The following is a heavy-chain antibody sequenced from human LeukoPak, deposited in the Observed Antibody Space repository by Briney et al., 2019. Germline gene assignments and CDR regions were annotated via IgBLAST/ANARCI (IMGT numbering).Heavy chain of an antibody. Sequence: GGSLRLSCAASGFTFSRHAMWWVRQAPGKGLEWVSSIDISGGSTYYADSVQGRFTISRDNSKNTLYLEMNSLRAEDTALYYCANEVRPNDYWGQGTLVTVSS. V-gene: IGHV3-23*01. CDR3: ANEVRPNDY. CDR1: GFTFSRHA. J-gene: IGHJ4*02. CDR2: IDISGGST. D-gene: IGHD1-1*01.